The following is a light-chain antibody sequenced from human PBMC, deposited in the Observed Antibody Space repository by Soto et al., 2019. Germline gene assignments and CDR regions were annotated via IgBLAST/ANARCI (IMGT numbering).Light chain of an antibody. CDR3: QQSNGFPRT. CDR1: LDISSW. CDR2: AAS. Sequence: DIQMIQSPSSVSASVGDRVTITCRASLDISSWLVWYQQKPGKAPKFLIYAASHLQTGVPSRFSGSGSGREFTLTISSLQPEDFATYYCQQSNGFPRTFGQGTKVEI. J-gene: IGKJ1*01. V-gene: IGKV1-12*01.